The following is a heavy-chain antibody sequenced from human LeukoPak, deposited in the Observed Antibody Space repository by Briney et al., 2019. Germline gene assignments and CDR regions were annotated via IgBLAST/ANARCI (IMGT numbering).Heavy chain of an antibody. V-gene: IGHV1-18*04. J-gene: IGHJ4*02. CDR1: GYTFTSYY. CDR3: ARDRWDMWGYGGLDY. D-gene: IGHD4-23*01. Sequence: GASVKVSCKASGYTFTSYYMHWVRQAPGQGLEWMGWISAYNGNTNYAQKLQGRVTMTTDTSTSTAYMELRSLRSDDTAVYYCARDRWDMWGYGGLDYWGQGTLVTVSS. CDR2: ISAYNGNT.